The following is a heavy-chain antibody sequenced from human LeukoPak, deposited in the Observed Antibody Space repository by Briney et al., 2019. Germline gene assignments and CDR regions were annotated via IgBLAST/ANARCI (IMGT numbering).Heavy chain of an antibody. CDR3: ARESDPEWEPIDY. Sequence: PSETLSLTCTVSGGSVSSGSYYWSWIRQPPGKGLEWIGYIYYSGSTNYNPSLKSRVTISVDTSKNQFSLKLSSMTAADTAVYYCARESDPEWEPIDYWGQGTLVTVSS. V-gene: IGHV4-61*01. CDR1: GGSVSSGSYY. D-gene: IGHD1-26*01. J-gene: IGHJ4*02. CDR2: IYYSGST.